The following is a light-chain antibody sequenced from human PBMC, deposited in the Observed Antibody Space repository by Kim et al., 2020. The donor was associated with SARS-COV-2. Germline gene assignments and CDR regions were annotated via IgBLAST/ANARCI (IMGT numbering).Light chain of an antibody. CDR2: GAS. Sequence: SPGERATLSCRASHSVSSSYLAWYQQKPGQAPRLLIYGASSRATGIPDRFSGSGSGTDFTLTISRLEPEDFAVYYCQQYGSSPSYSFGQGTKLEI. CDR3: QQYGSSPSYS. V-gene: IGKV3-20*01. CDR1: HSVSSSY. J-gene: IGKJ2*03.